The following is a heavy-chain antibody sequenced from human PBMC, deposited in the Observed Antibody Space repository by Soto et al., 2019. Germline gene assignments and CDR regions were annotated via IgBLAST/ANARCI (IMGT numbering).Heavy chain of an antibody. V-gene: IGHV1-2*04. CDR3: ARATEYYYDSSGYPSYYYYGMDV. CDR2: INPNSGGT. Sequence: GASVKVSCKASGYTFTGYYMHWVRQAPGQGLEWMGWINPNSGGTNYAQKFQGWVTMTRDTSISTAYMELSRLRSDDTAVYYCARATEYYYDSSGYPSYYYYGMDVWGQGTTVTVSS. D-gene: IGHD3-22*01. J-gene: IGHJ6*02. CDR1: GYTFTGYY.